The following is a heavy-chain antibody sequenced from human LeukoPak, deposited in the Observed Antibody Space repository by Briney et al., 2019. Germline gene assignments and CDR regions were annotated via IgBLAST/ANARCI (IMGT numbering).Heavy chain of an antibody. V-gene: IGHV4-59*01. Sequence: SETLSLTCTVSGGSISSYCWSWIRQPPGKGLEWIGYIYYSGSTNYNPSLKSRVTISVDTSKNQFSLKLSSVTAADTAVYYCARSTEHYYYYYGMDVWGQGTTVTVSS. CDR2: IYYSGST. CDR3: ARSTEHYYYYYGMDV. J-gene: IGHJ6*02. D-gene: IGHD1-26*01. CDR1: GGSISSYC.